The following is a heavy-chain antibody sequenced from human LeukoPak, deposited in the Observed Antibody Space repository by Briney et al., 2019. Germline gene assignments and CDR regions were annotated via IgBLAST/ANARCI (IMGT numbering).Heavy chain of an antibody. CDR1: GFTFSSYE. Sequence: GGSLRLSCAASGFTFSSYEMNWVRQAPGKGLEWVSKISSSGSTINYADSVKGRFTISRDNAKNSLYLQTNSLRAEDTAVYYCARGGGRHVEYWGQGNLVTVSS. CDR3: ARGGGRHVEY. D-gene: IGHD3-16*01. CDR2: ISSSGSTI. V-gene: IGHV3-48*03. J-gene: IGHJ4*02.